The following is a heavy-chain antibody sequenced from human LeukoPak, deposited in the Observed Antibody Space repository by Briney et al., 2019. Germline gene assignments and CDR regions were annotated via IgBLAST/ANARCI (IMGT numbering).Heavy chain of an antibody. CDR3: AKDWPIKIAAADIHNDY. D-gene: IGHD6-13*01. Sequence: PGGSLRLSCAASGFTFSSYGMHWVRQAPGKGLEWVAFIRYDGSNKYYADSVKGRFTISRDNSKNTLYLQMNSLRAEDTAVYYCAKDWPIKIAAADIHNDYWGQGTLVTVSS. CDR2: IRYDGSNK. CDR1: GFTFSSYG. J-gene: IGHJ4*02. V-gene: IGHV3-30*02.